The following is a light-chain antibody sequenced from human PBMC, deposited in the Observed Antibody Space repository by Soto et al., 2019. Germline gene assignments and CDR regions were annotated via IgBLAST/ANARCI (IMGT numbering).Light chain of an antibody. CDR1: QGISNS. CDR2: AAS. Sequence: DIQMTQSPSSLSASLGDRVTIACRASQGISNSLAWYQQQPGKVPKLLISAASTLQSGVPSRFSGSGSGTDFTLTISSLQPEDVATYYCQKYRNAPPWTFGQGTKVDIK. J-gene: IGKJ1*01. V-gene: IGKV1-27*01. CDR3: QKYRNAPPWT.